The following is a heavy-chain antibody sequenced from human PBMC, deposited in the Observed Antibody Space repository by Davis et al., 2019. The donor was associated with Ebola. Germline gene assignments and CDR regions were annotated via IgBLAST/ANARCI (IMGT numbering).Heavy chain of an antibody. Sequence: GESLKISCAASGFTFSDYYMSWIRQAPGKGLEWVSYISSSGSTIYYADSVKGRFTISRDNAKNSLYLQMNSLRAEDTAVYYCATTSLPGIAVAGSNWFDPWGQGTLVTVSS. V-gene: IGHV3-11*01. D-gene: IGHD6-19*01. CDR1: GFTFSDYY. J-gene: IGHJ5*02. CDR2: ISSSGSTI. CDR3: ATTSLPGIAVAGSNWFDP.